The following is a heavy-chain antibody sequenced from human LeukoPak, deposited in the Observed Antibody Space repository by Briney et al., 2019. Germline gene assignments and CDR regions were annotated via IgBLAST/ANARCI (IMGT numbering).Heavy chain of an antibody. CDR2: IYHSGST. CDR1: GYSISSGYY. Sequence: SETLSLTCAVSGYSISSGYYWGWIRQPPGKGLEWIGSIYHSGSTYYNPSLKSRVTISVDTSKNQVSLKLSSVPAADTAVYYCARHLGHYYFGQGPLVTVSS. D-gene: IGHD3-3*02. V-gene: IGHV4-38-2*01. CDR3: ARHLGHYY. J-gene: IGHJ4*02.